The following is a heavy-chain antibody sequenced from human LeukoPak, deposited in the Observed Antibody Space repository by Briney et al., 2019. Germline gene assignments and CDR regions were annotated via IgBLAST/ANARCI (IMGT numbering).Heavy chain of an antibody. CDR1: GFTFSSSA. J-gene: IGHJ5*02. CDR2: ISGSGGST. CDR3: AHPTEYSSSWYGNWFDP. Sequence: GGSLRLSCAASGFTFSSSAMNWVRQAPGKGLEWVSTISGSGGSTYYADSVKGRFTISRDNSKNTLYLQMNSLRAEDTAVYYCAHPTEYSSSWYGNWFDPWGQGTLVTVSS. V-gene: IGHV3-23*01. D-gene: IGHD6-13*01.